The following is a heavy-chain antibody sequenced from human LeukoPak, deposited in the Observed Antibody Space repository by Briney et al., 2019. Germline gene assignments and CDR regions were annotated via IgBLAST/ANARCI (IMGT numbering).Heavy chain of an antibody. Sequence: PGGSLRLSCEASGFRFRNHWMNWVRQAPGKGLEWVANIKEDGSEKYYVDSVKGRFTISRDNAKNTLYLQMNSLRAEDTAVYYCTRGGGYSYGSFDYWGQGTLVTVSS. V-gene: IGHV3-7*01. CDR1: GFRFRNHW. D-gene: IGHD5-18*01. CDR3: TRGGGYSYGSFDY. CDR2: IKEDGSEK. J-gene: IGHJ4*02.